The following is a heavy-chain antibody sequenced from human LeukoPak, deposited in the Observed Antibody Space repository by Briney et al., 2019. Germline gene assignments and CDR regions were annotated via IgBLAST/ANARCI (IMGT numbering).Heavy chain of an antibody. CDR2: IIPILGIA. CDR1: GGTFSSYA. Sequence: ASVKVSCKASGGTFSSYAISWVRQAPGQGLEWMGRIIPILGIANYAQKFQGRVTITADKSTSTAYMELSSLRSEDTAVYYCARGQIPNPQTKYYFDYWGQGTLVTVSS. D-gene: IGHD2-2*01. CDR3: ARGQIPNPQTKYYFDY. V-gene: IGHV1-69*04. J-gene: IGHJ4*02.